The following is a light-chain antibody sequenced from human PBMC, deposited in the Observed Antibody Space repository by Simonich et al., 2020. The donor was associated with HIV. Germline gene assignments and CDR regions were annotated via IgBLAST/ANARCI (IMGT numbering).Light chain of an antibody. CDR3: CSYAGSYTWL. Sequence: QSALTQPRSVSGSPGQSVTISCTGNSRDVGGYNYVSWYQQHPDKAPKLLIYEVNKRPSGVPDRFSGSKSGNTASLTISGLQSEDEADYYCCSYAGSYTWLFGGGTKLTVL. J-gene: IGLJ3*02. V-gene: IGLV2-11*01. CDR1: SRDVGGYNY. CDR2: EVN.